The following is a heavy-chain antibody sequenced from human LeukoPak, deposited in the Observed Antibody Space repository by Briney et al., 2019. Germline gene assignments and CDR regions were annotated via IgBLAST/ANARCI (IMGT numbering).Heavy chain of an antibody. CDR3: ARASAHRGIAVAGVYWYFDL. D-gene: IGHD6-19*01. V-gene: IGHV4-59*01. J-gene: IGHJ2*01. CDR2: IYYSGST. Sequence: SETLSLTCTVSGGSISSYYWSWIRQPPGEGLEWIAYIYYSGSTNYNPSLKSRLTISVDTSKNQFSLKLTSVTAADTAVYYCARASAHRGIAVAGVYWYFDLWGRGTLVTVS. CDR1: GGSISSYY.